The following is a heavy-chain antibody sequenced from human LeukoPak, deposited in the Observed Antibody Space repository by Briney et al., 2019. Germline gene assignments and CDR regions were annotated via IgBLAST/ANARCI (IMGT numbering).Heavy chain of an antibody. CDR2: IYYNGNT. J-gene: IGHJ4*02. CDR1: GGSISSSDYY. D-gene: IGHD4-23*01. CDR3: ARTVGTHRFDY. Sequence: SKTLSLTCTVSGGSISSSDYYWGWIRQPPGERLEWIGTIYYNGNTYYNPSLQSRVIISADTSKNQFSLKVTSVTAPDTAVYYCARTVGTHRFDYWGQGILVTVSS. V-gene: IGHV4-39*01.